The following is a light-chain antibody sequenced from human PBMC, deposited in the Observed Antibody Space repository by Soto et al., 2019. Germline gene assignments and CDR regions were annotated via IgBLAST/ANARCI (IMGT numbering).Light chain of an antibody. V-gene: IGLV1-47*01. CDR3: AAWDDSLSGVV. Sequence: QSVLTQPPSASGTPGQRVTLSCSESSSNIGSNYVYWYQQLPGTAPKLLIYRNNQRPSGVPDRFSGSKSGTSASLAISGLRSEDEADYYCAAWDDSLSGVVFGGGTKLTVL. CDR1: SSNIGSNY. CDR2: RNN. J-gene: IGLJ2*01.